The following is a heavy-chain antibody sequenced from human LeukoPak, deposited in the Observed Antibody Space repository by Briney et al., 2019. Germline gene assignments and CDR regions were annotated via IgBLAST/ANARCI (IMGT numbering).Heavy chain of an antibody. V-gene: IGHV4-34*01. Sequence: SETLSLTCAVYGGSFSGYYWSWIRQPPGKGLEWIGDINHSGSTNYNPSLKSRVTISVDTSKNQFSLKLSSVTAADTAVYYCARGQSTYYYGSGSYYNVRFDPWGQGTLVTVPS. D-gene: IGHD3-10*01. CDR1: GGSFSGYY. J-gene: IGHJ5*02. CDR3: ARGQSTYYYGSGSYYNVRFDP. CDR2: INHSGST.